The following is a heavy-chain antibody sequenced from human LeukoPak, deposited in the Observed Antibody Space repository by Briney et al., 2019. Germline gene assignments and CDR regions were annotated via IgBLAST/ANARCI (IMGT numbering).Heavy chain of an antibody. J-gene: IGHJ4*02. V-gene: IGHV4-39*01. D-gene: IGHD3-9*01. CDR2: IYYSGST. Sequence: SETLSLTCTVSGGSISSSSYYWGWIRQPPGKGLGWIGSIYYSGSTYYNPSLKSRVTISVDTSKNQSSLKLSSVTAADTAVYYCARFYFDFDYWGQGTLVTVSS. CDR3: ARFYFDFDY. CDR1: GGSISSSSYY.